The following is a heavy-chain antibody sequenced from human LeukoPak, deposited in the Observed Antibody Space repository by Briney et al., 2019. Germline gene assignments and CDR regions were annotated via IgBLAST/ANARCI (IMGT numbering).Heavy chain of an antibody. CDR1: GFTFSSYS. Sequence: GGSLRLSCAASGFTFSSYSMNWVRQAPGKGLEWVSSISSSSSYIYYADSVKGRFTISRDNAKNSLYLQMNSLRAEDTAVYYCAKVREYLGRLDYWGQGTLVTVSS. D-gene: IGHD2-15*01. J-gene: IGHJ4*02. CDR2: ISSSSSYI. CDR3: AKVREYLGRLDY. V-gene: IGHV3-21*01.